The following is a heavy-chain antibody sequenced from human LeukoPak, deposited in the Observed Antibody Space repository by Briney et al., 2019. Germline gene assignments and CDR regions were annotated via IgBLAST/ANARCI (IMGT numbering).Heavy chain of an antibody. CDR3: ARRAHYYGMDV. V-gene: IGHV4-31*03. CDR1: GGSISSGSYY. J-gene: IGHJ6*02. CDR2: IYYSGST. Sequence: PSETLSLTCTVSGGSISSGSYYWSWIRQHPGKGLEWIRYIYYSGSTYYNPSLKSRVTTSVDTSKNQFSLKLSSVTAADMAVYYCARRAHYYGMDVWGQGTTVTVSS.